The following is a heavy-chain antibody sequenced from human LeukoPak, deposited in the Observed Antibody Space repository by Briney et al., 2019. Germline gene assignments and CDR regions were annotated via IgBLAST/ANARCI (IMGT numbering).Heavy chain of an antibody. V-gene: IGHV3-21*01. Sequence: PGGSLRLSCAASGFTFSSYSMNWVRQAPGKGLEWVSSISSSSSYIYYAGSVKGRFTISRDNAKNSLYLQMNSLRAEDTAVYYCARVRAMDAFDIWGQGTMVTVSS. J-gene: IGHJ3*02. D-gene: IGHD5-18*01. CDR3: ARVRAMDAFDI. CDR2: ISSSSSYI. CDR1: GFTFSSYS.